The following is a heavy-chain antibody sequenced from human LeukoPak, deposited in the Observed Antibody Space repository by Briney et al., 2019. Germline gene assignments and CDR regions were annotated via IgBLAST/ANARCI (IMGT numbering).Heavy chain of an antibody. Sequence: GESLKISCKGSGYSFTSYWIGWMRQMPGKGLEWMGIIYPGDSDTRYSPSFQGQVTISADKSISTAYLQWSSLKASDTAMYYCASRNYDILTGYYYFDYWGQGTLVTVSS. CDR3: ASRNYDILTGYYYFDY. J-gene: IGHJ4*02. CDR2: IYPGDSDT. D-gene: IGHD3-9*01. CDR1: GYSFTSYW. V-gene: IGHV5-51*01.